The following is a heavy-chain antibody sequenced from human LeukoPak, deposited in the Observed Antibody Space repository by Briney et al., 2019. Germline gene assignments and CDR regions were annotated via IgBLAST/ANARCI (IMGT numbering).Heavy chain of an antibody. D-gene: IGHD3-10*01. CDR1: GFTFSSYA. CDR3: AKDTDYYGSGSYSDP. V-gene: IGHV3-23*01. J-gene: IGHJ5*02. Sequence: PGGSLRLSCAASGFTFSSYAMSWVRQAPGKGLEWVSAISGSGGSTYYADSVKGRFTISRDNSKNTLYLQMNRLRAEDTAVYYCAKDTDYYGSGSYSDPWGQGTLVTVSS. CDR2: ISGSGGST.